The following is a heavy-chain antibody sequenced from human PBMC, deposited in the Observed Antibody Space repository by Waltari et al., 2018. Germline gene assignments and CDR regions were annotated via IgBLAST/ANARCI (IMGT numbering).Heavy chain of an antibody. V-gene: IGHV3-21*01. CDR1: GFTFSSYS. CDR2: ISSSSSYI. CDR3: ARASPGRPLYYYYYYMDV. Sequence: EVQLVESGGGLVKPGGSLRLSCAASGFTFSSYSMNWVRQAPGKGLEWVSSISSSSSYIYYADSVKGRFTISRDNAKNSLYLQMNSLRAEDTAVYYCARASPGRPLYYYYYYMDVWGKGTTVTISS. J-gene: IGHJ6*03. D-gene: IGHD3-10*01.